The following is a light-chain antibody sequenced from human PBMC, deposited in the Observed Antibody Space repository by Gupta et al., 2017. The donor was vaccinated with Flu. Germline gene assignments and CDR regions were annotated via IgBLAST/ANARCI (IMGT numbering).Light chain of an antibody. CDR1: QSISNH. CDR3: QQRANWPLT. CDR2: VAS. V-gene: IGKV3-11*01. J-gene: IGKJ4*01. Sequence: EIVLTQSPATLSLSPGERATLSCRASQSISNHLAWYQQKSGQAPRLLIYVASNRATGIPARFSGSGSGTDFTLTVSSLEPEDFAVYYCQQRANWPLTFGGGTKVEI.